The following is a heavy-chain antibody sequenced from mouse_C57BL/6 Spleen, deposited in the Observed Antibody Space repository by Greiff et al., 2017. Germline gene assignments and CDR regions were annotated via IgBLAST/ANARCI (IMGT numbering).Heavy chain of an antibody. Sequence: VQLQQSGPELVKPGASVKISCKASGYTFTDYYMNWVKQSHGKSLEWIGDINPNNGGTSYNQKFKGKATLTVDKSSSTAYMELRSLTSEDSAVYYCARSCTTGVAKYFDYWGQGTTLTVSS. CDR3: ARSCTTGVAKYFDY. V-gene: IGHV1-26*01. J-gene: IGHJ2*01. CDR2: INPNNGGT. CDR1: GYTFTDYY. D-gene: IGHD1-1*01.